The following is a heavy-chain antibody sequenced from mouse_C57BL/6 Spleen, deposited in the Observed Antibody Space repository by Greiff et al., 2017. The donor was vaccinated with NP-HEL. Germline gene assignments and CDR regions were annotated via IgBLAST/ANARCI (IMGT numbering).Heavy chain of an antibody. V-gene: IGHV1-55*01. CDR1: GYTFTSYW. CDR2: IYPGSGST. Sequence: QVQLQQPGAELVKPGASVKMSCKASGYTFTSYWITWVKQRPGQGLEWIGDIYPGSGSTNYNEKFKSKATLTVDTSSSTAYMQLSSLTSEDSAVYYCAGFTTVVADAMDYWGQGTSVTVSS. J-gene: IGHJ4*01. CDR3: AGFTTVVADAMDY. D-gene: IGHD1-1*01.